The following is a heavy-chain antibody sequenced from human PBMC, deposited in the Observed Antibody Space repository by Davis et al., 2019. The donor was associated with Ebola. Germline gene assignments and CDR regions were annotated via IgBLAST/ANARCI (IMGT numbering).Heavy chain of an antibody. V-gene: IGHV1-3*01. D-gene: IGHD2-15*01. CDR2: INAGNGDT. J-gene: IGHJ6*03. Sequence: ASVKVSCKASGYTFINYGIHWLRQAPGQRFEWMGWINAGNGDTRYSQKFQGRVTITRDTSASTAYMELSSLRPEDTAVYYCARGYCAGSSCSDPAGYYYFMDVWGKGTTVTVSS. CDR1: GYTFINYG. CDR3: ARGYCAGSSCSDPAGYYYFMDV.